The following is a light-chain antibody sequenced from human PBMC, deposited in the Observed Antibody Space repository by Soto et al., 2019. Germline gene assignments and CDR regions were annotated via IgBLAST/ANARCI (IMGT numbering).Light chain of an antibody. Sequence: SVLTQSPGTLSLSPGERATFSCRASQSVSSSFLAWYQQKPGQAPRLLIYGASSRATGIPDRFSGSGSGTDFTLTISRLEPEDFAVYYCHQYGSSPATFGQGTKV. V-gene: IGKV3-20*01. CDR1: QSVSSSF. CDR2: GAS. CDR3: HQYGSSPAT. J-gene: IGKJ1*01.